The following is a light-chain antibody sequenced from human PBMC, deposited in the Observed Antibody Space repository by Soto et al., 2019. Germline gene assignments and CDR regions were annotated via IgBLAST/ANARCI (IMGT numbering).Light chain of an antibody. V-gene: IGKV3-11*01. Sequence: EIVLTQSPATLSLSPGQRATLSCRASQSVSSYLAWYQQQPGQAPRLLIYDASNRATGIPARFSGRGSGTDFTLTISSLEAEDFAVYYCLQRSAWPLTFGGGTKVEIQ. CDR1: QSVSSY. CDR3: LQRSAWPLT. J-gene: IGKJ4*01. CDR2: DAS.